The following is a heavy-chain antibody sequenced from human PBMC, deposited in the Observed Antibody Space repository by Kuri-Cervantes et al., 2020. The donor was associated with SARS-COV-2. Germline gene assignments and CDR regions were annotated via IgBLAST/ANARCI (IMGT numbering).Heavy chain of an antibody. J-gene: IGHJ4*02. CDR2: INSDGSST. CDR3: ARDYYDSSGVY. CDR1: GFTFSSYW. Sequence: GGSLRLSCAASGFTFSSYWMHWFRQAPGKGLVWVSRINSDGSSTSYADSVKGRFTISRDNAKNTLYLQMNSLRAEDTAVYYCARDYYDSSGVYWSQGTLVTVSS. D-gene: IGHD3-22*01. V-gene: IGHV3-74*01.